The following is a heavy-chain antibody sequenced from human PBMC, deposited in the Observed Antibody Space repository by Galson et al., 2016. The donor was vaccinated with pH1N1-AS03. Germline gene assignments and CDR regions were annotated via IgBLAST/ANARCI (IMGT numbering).Heavy chain of an antibody. D-gene: IGHD2-15*01. J-gene: IGHJ4*02. CDR3: ARGYIVWTAFDY. CDR2: INPKSGGT. CDR1: GDTVTDYY. V-gene: IGHV1-2*02. Sequence: SVKVSCKASGDTVTDYYIHWVRQAPGQGLEWMGWINPKSGGTKFDKKFQGRVTMTRDTTINTLYMELSSLRSDDTAIYFCARGYIVWTAFDYWGQGTLVTVSS.